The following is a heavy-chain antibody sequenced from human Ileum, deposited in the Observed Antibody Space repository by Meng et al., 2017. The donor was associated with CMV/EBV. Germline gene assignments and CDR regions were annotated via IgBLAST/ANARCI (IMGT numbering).Heavy chain of an antibody. Sequence: GGSGRRAKYYWCWIRQPPGKGREWIGTVYYSGNTYYNPSLKSRLTVSVDTSKNQFSLNLSSVTAADTAVYYCACGTSLNWFDPWGQGTLVTVSS. V-gene: IGHV4-39*07. CDR3: ACGTSLNWFDP. D-gene: IGHD2-2*01. CDR2: VYYSGNT. CDR1: GGSGRRAKYY. J-gene: IGHJ5*02.